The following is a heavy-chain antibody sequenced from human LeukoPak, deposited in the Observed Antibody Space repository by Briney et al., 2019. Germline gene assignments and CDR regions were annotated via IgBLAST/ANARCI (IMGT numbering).Heavy chain of an antibody. Sequence: GASVKVSCKASGYSFTSYFMHWVRQAPGRGLEWMGIINPSGGRTSYAQKFQGRVTMTRDTSTSTVFMELSSLRSDDTAVYYCARDPFYCSSTSCYQGNWFDPWGQGTLVTVSS. J-gene: IGHJ5*02. CDR3: ARDPFYCSSTSCYQGNWFDP. CDR2: INPSGGRT. V-gene: IGHV1-46*01. D-gene: IGHD2-2*01. CDR1: GYSFTSYF.